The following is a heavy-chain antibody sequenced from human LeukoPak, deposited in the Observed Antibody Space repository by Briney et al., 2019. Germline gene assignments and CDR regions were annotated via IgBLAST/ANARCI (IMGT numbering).Heavy chain of an antibody. J-gene: IGHJ5*02. CDR1: GGTFSSYA. CDR2: IIPIFGTA. Sequence: GASVKVSCKASGGTFSSYAISWVRQAPGQGLEWMGGIIPIFGTANYAQKFQGRVTITTDESTSTAYMEPSSLRSEDTAVYYCAREGYCSGGSCYPGYNWFDPWGQGTLVTVSS. D-gene: IGHD2-15*01. CDR3: AREGYCSGGSCYPGYNWFDP. V-gene: IGHV1-69*05.